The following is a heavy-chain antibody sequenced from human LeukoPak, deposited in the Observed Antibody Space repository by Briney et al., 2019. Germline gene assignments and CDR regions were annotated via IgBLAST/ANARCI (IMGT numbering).Heavy chain of an antibody. V-gene: IGHV1-8*01. CDR2: MNPNSGNT. Sequence: ASVKVSCKASGYTFTSYDINWVRQATGQGLEWMGWMNPNSGNTGYAQKFQGRVTMTRNTSISTAYMELSSLRSEDTAVYYCAKDMRDYGDYYYYYGMDVWGQGTTVTVSS. J-gene: IGHJ6*02. D-gene: IGHD4-17*01. CDR1: GYTFTSYD. CDR3: AKDMRDYGDYYYYYGMDV.